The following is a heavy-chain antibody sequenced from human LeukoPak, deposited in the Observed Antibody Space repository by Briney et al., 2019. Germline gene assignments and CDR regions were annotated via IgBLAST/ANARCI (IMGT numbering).Heavy chain of an antibody. D-gene: IGHD5-12*01. Sequence: ASVKVSCKASGYTFTGYYMHWVRQAPGQGLTWMGWINPNTGVTNYAQKFQGRVTMTRDTSTSTVYMELSSLRSEDTAVYYCARDKSGGLNWFDPWGQGTLVTVSS. CDR1: GYTFTGYY. J-gene: IGHJ5*02. CDR2: INPNTGVT. CDR3: ARDKSGGLNWFDP. V-gene: IGHV1-2*02.